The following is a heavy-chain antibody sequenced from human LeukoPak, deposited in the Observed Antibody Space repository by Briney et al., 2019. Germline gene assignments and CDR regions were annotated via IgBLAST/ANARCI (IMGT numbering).Heavy chain of an antibody. CDR2: ISSRSNDI. CDR3: AKDYSSSRYYYYGMDV. Sequence: GGSLRLSCAASGFSFTDYYMSWIRQAPGKGLQWLSYISSRSNDIMYADSVRGRFTISRDNAKKSVYLQMNSLRAEDTAVYYCAKDYSSSRYYYYGMDVWGQGTTVTVSS. D-gene: IGHD6-13*01. J-gene: IGHJ6*02. V-gene: IGHV3-11*06. CDR1: GFSFTDYY.